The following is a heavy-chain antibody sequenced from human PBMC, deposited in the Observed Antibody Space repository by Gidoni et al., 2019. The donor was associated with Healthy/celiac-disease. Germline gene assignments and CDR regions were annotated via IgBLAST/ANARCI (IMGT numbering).Heavy chain of an antibody. CDR3: ARAHVDTAMVTSFVPYYYGMDV. Sequence: QVTLRESGPALVKPTQTLTLTCTFSGFSLSTSGMCVSWIRQPPGKALEWLALIDWDDDKYYSTSLKTRLTISKDTSKNQVVLTMTNMDPVDTATYFCARAHVDTAMVTSFVPYYYGMDVWGQGTTVTVSS. D-gene: IGHD5-18*01. V-gene: IGHV2-70*01. CDR1: GFSLSTSGMC. CDR2: IDWDDDK. J-gene: IGHJ6*02.